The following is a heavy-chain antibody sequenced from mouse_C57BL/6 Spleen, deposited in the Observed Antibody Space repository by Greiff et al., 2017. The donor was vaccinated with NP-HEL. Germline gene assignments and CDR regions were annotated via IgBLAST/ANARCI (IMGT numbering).Heavy chain of an antibody. D-gene: IGHD4-1*01. CDR1: GYTFTDYY. V-gene: IGHV1-76*01. CDR2: IYPGSGNT. J-gene: IGHJ1*03. Sequence: VQLQQSGAELVRPGASVKLSCKASGYTFTDYYINWVKQRPGQGLEWIARIYPGSGNTYYNEKFKGKATLTAEKSSSTAYMQLSSLTSEDSAVYFCARLGRVYFDVWGTGTTVTVSS. CDR3: ARLGRVYFDV.